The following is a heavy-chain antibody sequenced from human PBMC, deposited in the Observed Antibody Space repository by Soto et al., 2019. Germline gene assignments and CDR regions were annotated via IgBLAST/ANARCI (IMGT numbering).Heavy chain of an antibody. CDR2: ISGSGGST. D-gene: IGHD6-13*01. J-gene: IGHJ5*02. Sequence: GGALRLSCAASGFTFSSNDMSWVRQAPGKGLEWVSAISGSGGSTYYADSVKGRFTISRDNSKNTLYLQMNSLRAEDTAVYYCATVGNSSSWYEDWFDPWGQGTLVNVSS. CDR1: GFTFSSND. V-gene: IGHV3-23*01. CDR3: ATVGNSSSWYEDWFDP.